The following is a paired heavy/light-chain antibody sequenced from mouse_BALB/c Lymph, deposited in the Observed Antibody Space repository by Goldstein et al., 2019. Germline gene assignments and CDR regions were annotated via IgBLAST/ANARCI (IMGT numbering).Heavy chain of an antibody. J-gene: IGHJ3*01. V-gene: IGHV5-6-5*01. Sequence: EVKLVESGGGLVKPGGSLKLSCAASGFTFSTYALSWVRQTPEKRLEWVASIISSSNTFYPDSVKGRFTISRDNARNILYLQMNSLRSEDTAMYYCVRDYGNYEAWFAYWGQGTLVTVSA. CDR2: IISSSNT. CDR1: GFTFSTYA. CDR3: VRDYGNYEAWFAY. D-gene: IGHD2-1*01.
Light chain of an antibody. CDR1: SSVSSSY. J-gene: IGKJ4*01. CDR3: QQWSGYPFT. V-gene: IGKV4-58*01. Sequence: ENVLTQSPAIMAASLGQKVTMTCSASSSVSSSYLHWYQQKSGASPKPLIHGTSNLASGVPARFSGSGSGTSYSLTISSVEAEDDATYYCQQWSGYPFTFGSGTKLEIK. CDR2: GTS.